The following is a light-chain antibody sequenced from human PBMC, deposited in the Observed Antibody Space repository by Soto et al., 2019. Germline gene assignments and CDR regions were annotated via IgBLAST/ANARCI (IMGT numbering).Light chain of an antibody. CDR3: QQYNSYPLT. J-gene: IGKJ4*01. Sequence: DIQMTQSPSTLSASVGDRVIITCRASQSISIWLAWYQQKPGKAPKLLIYKASSVESGVPSRFSGSGSGTEFTLTISSLQPDDFATYYCQQYNSYPLTFGGGTKVEIK. V-gene: IGKV1-5*03. CDR1: QSISIW. CDR2: KAS.